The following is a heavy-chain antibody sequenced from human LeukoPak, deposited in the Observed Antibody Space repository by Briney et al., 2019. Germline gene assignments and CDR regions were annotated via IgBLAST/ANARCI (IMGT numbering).Heavy chain of an antibody. V-gene: IGHV4-59*08. Sequence: SETLFLTCTVSGGSISSYYWSWIRQPPGKGLEWIGYIYYSGSTNYNPSLKSRVTISVDTSKNQFSLKLSSVTAADTAVYYCARHRAAYYYYGMDVWGQGTTVTVSS. CDR2: IYYSGST. CDR1: GGSISSYY. J-gene: IGHJ6*02. CDR3: ARHRAAYYYYGMDV. D-gene: IGHD6-25*01.